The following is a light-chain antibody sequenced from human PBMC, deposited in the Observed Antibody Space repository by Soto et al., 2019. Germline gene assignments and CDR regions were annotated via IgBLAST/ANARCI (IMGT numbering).Light chain of an antibody. CDR2: DAS. J-gene: IGKJ4*01. V-gene: IGKV3-11*01. CDR1: QSVSSY. CDR3: QQRSNCPLT. Sequence: EIVLTQSPATLYLSPGERATLSCRASQSVSSYLAWYQQKPGQAHRLLIYDASNRATGIPARFSGSGSGTDFTLTISSLEPEDFAVYYCQQRSNCPLTFGGGTKVEIK.